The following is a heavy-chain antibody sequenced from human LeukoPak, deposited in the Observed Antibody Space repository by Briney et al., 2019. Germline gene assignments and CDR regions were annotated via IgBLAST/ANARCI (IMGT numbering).Heavy chain of an antibody. J-gene: IGHJ5*02. Sequence: ASVKVSCKASGYTFTSYGISWVRLAPGQGLEWMGWISAYNGNTNYAQKLQGRVTMTTDTSTSTAYMELRSLRSDDTAVYYCARGASSSSINWFDPWGQGTLVTVSS. CDR3: ARGASSSSINWFDP. V-gene: IGHV1-18*01. CDR2: ISAYNGNT. D-gene: IGHD6-13*01. CDR1: GYTFTSYG.